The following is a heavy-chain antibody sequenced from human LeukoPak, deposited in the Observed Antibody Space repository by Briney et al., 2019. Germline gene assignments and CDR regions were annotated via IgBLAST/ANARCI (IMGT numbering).Heavy chain of an antibody. CDR2: IYWDDDK. D-gene: IGHD1-1*01. CDR1: GFSLSTSGVG. V-gene: IGHV2-5*02. J-gene: IGHJ4*02. CDR3: ALKRGTTGTFFFDY. Sequence: ESGPTLVKPTQTLTLTCTFSGFSLSTSGVGVGWIRQPPGKALEWLALIYWDDDKRYSPSLKSRLTITKDTSKNQVVLTMTNMDPVDTATYYCALKRGTTGTFFFDYWGQGTLATVSS.